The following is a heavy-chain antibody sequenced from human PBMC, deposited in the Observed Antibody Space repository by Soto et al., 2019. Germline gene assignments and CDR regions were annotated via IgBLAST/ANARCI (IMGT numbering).Heavy chain of an antibody. CDR2: ITGNRGAT. J-gene: IGHJ4*02. Sequence: EVQLSESGGGLVQPGGSRRLSCVGSGFTCGPYTMAWVRQAPGMGLECVSVITGNRGATYYSDSVKGRFSISRDNSRNTLYLQMNDLRAGDTGVYYCAKTGPVTARTRFDYWGQGALVTVSS. CDR1: GFTCGPYT. V-gene: IGHV3-23*01. CDR3: AKTGPVTARTRFDY. D-gene: IGHD2-21*02.